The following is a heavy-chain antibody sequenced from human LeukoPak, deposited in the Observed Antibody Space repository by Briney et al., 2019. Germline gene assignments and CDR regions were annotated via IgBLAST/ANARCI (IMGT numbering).Heavy chain of an antibody. J-gene: IGHJ1*01. CDR3: ARGGYYESSGYYEYFRH. CDR2: IYTSGST. CDR1: GGSISNYY. V-gene: IGHV4-4*07. Sequence: PSETLSLTCTVSGGSISNYYWSWIRQPAGKGLEWIGRIYTSGSTIYNPSLKSRVTMSVDTSKNQFSLKLSSVTAADTAVYYCARGGYYESSGYYEYFRHWGQGTLVTVSS. D-gene: IGHD3-22*01.